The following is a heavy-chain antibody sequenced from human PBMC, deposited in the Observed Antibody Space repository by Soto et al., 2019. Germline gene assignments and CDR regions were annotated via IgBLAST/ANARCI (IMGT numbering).Heavy chain of an antibody. D-gene: IGHD3-10*01. CDR2: FDPEDGET. CDR1: GYTLTELS. V-gene: IGHV1-24*01. CDR3: ATVRRGEEPYGMDV. Sequence: VPVKVSCKVSGYTLTELSMDWVRLAPGKGLEWMGGFDPEDGETIHAQKFQGRVTMTEDTSTDTAYMELSSLRSEDTAVYYCATVRRGEEPYGMDVWAQGTTGTLSS. J-gene: IGHJ6*02.